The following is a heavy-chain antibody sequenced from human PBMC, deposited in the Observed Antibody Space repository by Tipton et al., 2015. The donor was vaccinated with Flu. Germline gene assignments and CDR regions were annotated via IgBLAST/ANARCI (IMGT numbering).Heavy chain of an antibody. J-gene: IGHJ4*02. D-gene: IGHD3-10*01. CDR2: IWYDGSNK. CDR1: GFTFSSYG. CDR3: ARGSGSGTYMIFDY. Sequence: SLRLSCAASGFTFSSYGMHWVRQAPGKGLEWVAVIWYDGSNKYYADSVKGRFTISRDNSKNTLYLQMNSLRAEDTAVYYCARGSGSGTYMIFDYWGQGTLLTVYS. V-gene: IGHV3-33*01.